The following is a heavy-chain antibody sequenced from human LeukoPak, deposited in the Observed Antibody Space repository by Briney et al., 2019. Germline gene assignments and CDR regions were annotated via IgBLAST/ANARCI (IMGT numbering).Heavy chain of an antibody. CDR1: GGSISSSSYY. CDR3: ARQLNYDFWSGYPDY. J-gene: IGHJ4*02. V-gene: IGHV4-39*01. CDR2: IYYSGST. D-gene: IGHD3-3*01. Sequence: SETLSLTCTVSGGSISSSSYYWGWIRQPPGKGLEWIGSIYYSGSTYYNPSLKSRVTISVDTSKNQFSLKLSSVTAADTAVYYCARQLNYDFWSGYPDYWGQGTLVTVSS.